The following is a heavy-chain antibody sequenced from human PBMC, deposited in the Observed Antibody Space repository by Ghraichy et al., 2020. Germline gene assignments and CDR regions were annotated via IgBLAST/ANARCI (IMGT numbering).Heavy chain of an antibody. Sequence: GGSLRLSCAASGFTFSDYYMSWIRQAPGKGLEWVSYISSSGFTIYNADSVKGRFTISRDNAKNSLYLQMNSLRAEDTAVYFCARDRINYGDYYYFGMDVWGQGTTVAVSS. V-gene: IGHV3-11*01. CDR1: GFTFSDYY. CDR2: ISSSGFTI. J-gene: IGHJ6*02. D-gene: IGHD4-17*01. CDR3: ARDRINYGDYYYFGMDV.